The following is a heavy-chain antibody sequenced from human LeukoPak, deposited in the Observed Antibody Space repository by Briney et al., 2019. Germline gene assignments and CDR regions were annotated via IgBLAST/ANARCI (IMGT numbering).Heavy chain of an antibody. CDR1: GYTFTSYT. CDR2: ISGYNGNT. D-gene: IGHD3-3*01. Sequence: ASVKVSCKASGYTFTSYTLSWVRQAPGQGLEWMGWISGYNGNTHYSDKVQGRITMTTDTSTSTAYTELRSLRSDDTAVYYCARGIGGYYYYMDVWGKGTTVTISS. CDR3: ARGIGGYYYYMDV. J-gene: IGHJ6*03. V-gene: IGHV1-18*01.